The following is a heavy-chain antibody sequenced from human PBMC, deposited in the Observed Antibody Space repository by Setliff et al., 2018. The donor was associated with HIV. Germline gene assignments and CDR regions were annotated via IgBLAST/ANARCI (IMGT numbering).Heavy chain of an antibody. D-gene: IGHD3-10*01. J-gene: IGHJ3*02. CDR2: IYSSGST. CDR3: ARHRNLDRRGEAFDI. Sequence: PSETLSLTCAVSGASISSGGYYWSWIRQPAGKGLEWIGRIYSSGSTTYSPSLKSRVTILLDPSKNQFSLKLSSVTAADTAVYYCARHRNLDRRGEAFDIWGQGTMVT. V-gene: IGHV4-61*02. CDR1: GASISSGGYY.